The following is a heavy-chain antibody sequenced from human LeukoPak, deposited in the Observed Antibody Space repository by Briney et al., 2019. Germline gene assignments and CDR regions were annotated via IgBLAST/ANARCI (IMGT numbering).Heavy chain of an antibody. Sequence: SETLSLTCTVSGGSISSYYWSWIRQPPGKGLEWIGYIYYSGSTNYNPSLKSRVIISIDTSKNQFSLKLNSVTAADTAVYYCARVYYYDSSDYYDTSCFDYWGQGTLVTVSS. J-gene: IGHJ4*02. CDR2: IYYSGST. D-gene: IGHD3-22*01. CDR1: GGSISSYY. CDR3: ARVYYYDSSDYYDTSCFDY. V-gene: IGHV4-59*12.